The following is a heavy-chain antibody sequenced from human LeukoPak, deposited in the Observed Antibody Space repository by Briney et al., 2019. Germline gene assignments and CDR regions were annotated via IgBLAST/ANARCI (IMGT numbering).Heavy chain of an antibody. CDR3: ARAGVVPAAISRAFDI. CDR2: IYHNGDT. V-gene: IGHV4-30-4*08. J-gene: IGHJ3*02. Sequence: SETLSLTCIVSGGSIISGDYYWSWIRQPPGKALEWIGYIYHNGDTYYNPSLKSRVFISVDTSKNQFSLKLSSVTAADTAVYYCARAGVVPAAISRAFDIWGQGSVVTVSS. D-gene: IGHD2-2*02. CDR1: GGSIISGDYY.